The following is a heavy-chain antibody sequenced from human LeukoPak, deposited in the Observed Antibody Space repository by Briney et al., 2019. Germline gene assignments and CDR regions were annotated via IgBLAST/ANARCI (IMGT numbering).Heavy chain of an antibody. D-gene: IGHD6-19*01. CDR1: GFTFSRYG. CDR3: ARDHSSGWYSDYFDY. V-gene: IGHV3-33*01. J-gene: IGHJ4*02. Sequence: PGGSLRLSCAASGFTFSRYGMHWVRQAPGKGLEWVAGIWYDGSNKYYADSVKGRFTISRDNSKNTLYLQMNSLRAEDTAVYYCARDHSSGWYSDYFDYWGQGTLVTVSS. CDR2: IWYDGSNK.